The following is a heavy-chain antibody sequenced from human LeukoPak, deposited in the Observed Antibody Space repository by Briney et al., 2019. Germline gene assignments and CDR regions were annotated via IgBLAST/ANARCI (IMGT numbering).Heavy chain of an antibody. CDR1: GYTFTSYG. CDR2: ISAYNGNT. CDR3: ARDLRDGYNEVDY. J-gene: IGHJ4*02. D-gene: IGHD5-12*01. V-gene: IGHV1-18*01. Sequence: ASVKVSCKASGYTFTSYGISWVRQAPGQGLEWMGWISAYNGNTNYAQKFQGRVTITADKSTSTAYMELSSLRSEDTAAYYCARDLRDGYNEVDYWGQGTLVTVSS.